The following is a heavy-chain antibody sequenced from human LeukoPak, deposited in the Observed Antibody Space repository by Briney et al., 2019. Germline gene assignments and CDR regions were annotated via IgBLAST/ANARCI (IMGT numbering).Heavy chain of an antibody. V-gene: IGHV3-23*01. J-gene: IGHJ4*02. D-gene: IGHD3-22*01. CDR2: ISVSGGST. Sequence: GGSLRLSCAASGFTFSYYAMSWVRQAPGKGLEWVSGISVSGGSTNYADSVKGRFTISRDNSKNTLYLQMNSLRAEDTAVYYCAKSNYFDSGGYYFFDYWGQGTLVTVSS. CDR1: GFTFSYYA. CDR3: AKSNYFDSGGYYFFDY.